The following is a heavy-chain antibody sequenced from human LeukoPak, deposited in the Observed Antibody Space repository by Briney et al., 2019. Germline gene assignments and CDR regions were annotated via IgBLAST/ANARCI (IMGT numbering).Heavy chain of an antibody. D-gene: IGHD3-22*01. CDR1: RYTLTELS. CDR2: FDPGDGET. Sequence: GASVKVSCKVSRYTLTELSMHWVRQAPAKGLEWMGGFDPGDGETIYAQKFQGRVTMTEDTSTDTAYMELSSLRSEDTAVYYCATSGYDSSGYYVRWFDPWGQGTLVTVSS. CDR3: ATSGYDSSGYYVRWFDP. J-gene: IGHJ5*02. V-gene: IGHV1-24*01.